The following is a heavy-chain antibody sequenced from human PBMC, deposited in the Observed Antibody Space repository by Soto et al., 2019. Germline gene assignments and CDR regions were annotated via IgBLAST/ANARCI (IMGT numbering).Heavy chain of an antibody. CDR2: IIPILGIA. D-gene: IGHD6-19*01. CDR1: GGTFCSYT. CDR3: AGSSGWSERLDP. V-gene: IGHV1-69*02. Sequence: ASVKVSCKASGGTFCSYTISWVRQAPGQGLEWMGKIIPILGIANYAQKFQGRVTITADKSTSTAYMELSSLRSEDTAVYYCAGSSGWSERLDPWGQGTLVTVSS. J-gene: IGHJ5*02.